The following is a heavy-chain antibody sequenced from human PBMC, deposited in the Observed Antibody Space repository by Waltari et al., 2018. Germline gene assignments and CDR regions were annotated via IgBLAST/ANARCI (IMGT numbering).Heavy chain of an antibody. CDR1: GGTFSSYA. CDR2: IIPIFGTA. J-gene: IGHJ4*02. D-gene: IGHD6-13*01. V-gene: IGHV1-69*13. Sequence: QVQLVQSGAEVKKPGSSVKVSCKASGGTFSSYAISWVRQAPGQGLEWMGGIIPIFGTATYAQKFQGRVTITADESTSTAYMELSSLRAEDTAVYYCAREGAGYSSSWYFDYWGQGTLVTVSS. CDR3: AREGAGYSSSWYFDY.